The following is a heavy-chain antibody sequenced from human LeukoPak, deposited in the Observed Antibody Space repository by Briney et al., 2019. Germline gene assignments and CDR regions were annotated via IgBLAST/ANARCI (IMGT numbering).Heavy chain of an antibody. D-gene: IGHD3-16*01. Sequence: GGSLRLSCAASGFTFSSHWMHLVRQAPGKGLVWVSFINNDGRVTRYADSVKGRFTISRDNAKNTVYLQMNSLRAEDTAMYHCARGGQGAVDYWGPGTLVTVS. CDR2: INNDGRVT. J-gene: IGHJ4*02. V-gene: IGHV3-74*01. CDR3: ARGGQGAVDY. CDR1: GFTFSSHW.